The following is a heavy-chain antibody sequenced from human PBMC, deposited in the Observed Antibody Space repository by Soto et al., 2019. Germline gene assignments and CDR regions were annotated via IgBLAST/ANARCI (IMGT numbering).Heavy chain of an antibody. CDR1: GGSISSSSYY. Sequence: QLQLQESGPGLVKPSETLSLTCTVSGGSISSSSYYWGWIRQPPGKGLEWIGSIYYSGSTYYNPSLKSRVTISVDTSKNQFSLKLSSVTAADTAVYYCARRDLATGGYFDYWGKGTLVTVSS. CDR3: ARRDLATGGYFDY. CDR2: IYYSGST. V-gene: IGHV4-39*01. J-gene: IGHJ4*02. D-gene: IGHD7-27*01.